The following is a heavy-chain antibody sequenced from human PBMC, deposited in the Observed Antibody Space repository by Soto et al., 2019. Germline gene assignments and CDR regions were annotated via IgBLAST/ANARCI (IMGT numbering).Heavy chain of an antibody. Sequence: VQLVESGGGVVLPGRSLRVSCAASGFTFSTYDMHWVRQAPGKGLEWVSAVSGSGGNTYYADSVQGRFTISRDNSKNMLNLQMNSLRAEDTAVYYCAKLNLFVSAAAGRGPFDYWGQGTLVTVSS. J-gene: IGHJ4*02. D-gene: IGHD6-13*01. CDR2: VSGSGGNT. V-gene: IGHV3-23*04. CDR3: AKLNLFVSAAAGRGPFDY. CDR1: GFTFSTYD.